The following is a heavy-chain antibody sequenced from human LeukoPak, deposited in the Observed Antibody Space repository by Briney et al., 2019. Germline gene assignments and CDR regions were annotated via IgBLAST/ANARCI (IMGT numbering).Heavy chain of an antibody. CDR1: GFSLSDYA. D-gene: IGHD1-26*01. CDR3: ARSGGIYYVLDY. J-gene: IGHJ4*02. CDR2: IWDDGIDK. V-gene: IGHV3-33*01. Sequence: GRSLRLSCAASGFSLSDYAMHWVRQAPGKGLEWVALIWDDGIDKYYAASVKGRFTISRDNSKNTLFLQMSSLRAEDTAVYYCARSGGIYYVLDYWGLGTLVTVSS.